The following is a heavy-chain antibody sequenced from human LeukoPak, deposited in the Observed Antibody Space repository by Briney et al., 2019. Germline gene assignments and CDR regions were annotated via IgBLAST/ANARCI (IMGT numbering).Heavy chain of an antibody. CDR3: AKVGVSNSWSHYFDD. J-gene: IGHJ4*02. V-gene: IGHV3-23*01. CDR1: GFTFSSYA. Sequence: GGSLRLSCAASGFTFSSYAMSWVRQAPGKGLEWVSVISGSGGSTYSADSVRGRFTISRDNSKNTLYLQMDSLRAEDTAVYYCAKVGVSNSWSHYFDDWGQGTLVTVSS. CDR2: ISGSGGST. D-gene: IGHD6-13*01.